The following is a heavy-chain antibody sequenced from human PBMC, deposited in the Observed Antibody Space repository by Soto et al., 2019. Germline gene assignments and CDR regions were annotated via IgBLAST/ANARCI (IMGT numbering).Heavy chain of an antibody. CDR2: ISDDGSNT. D-gene: IGHD3-3*01. CDR1: GFTFSRHT. J-gene: IGHJ4*02. V-gene: IGHV3-30-3*01. CDR3: AREMYYDFWSGFNTHPYYFDD. Sequence: QVQLVESGGGVVQPGRSLRLSCAASGFTFSRHTMHWVRQAPGKGLEWVAAISDDGSNTYDADSVKGRFTISRDNSKNTLYLQMNSLSSEDTAVHHCAREMYYDFWSGFNTHPYYFDDWGQGTLVTVSS.